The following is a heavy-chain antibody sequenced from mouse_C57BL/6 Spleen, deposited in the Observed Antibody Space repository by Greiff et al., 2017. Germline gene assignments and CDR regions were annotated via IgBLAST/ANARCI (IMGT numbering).Heavy chain of an antibody. Sequence: QVQLQQSGAELMKPGASVKLSCTATGYTFTGYWIEWVKQRPGHGLEWIGEILPGSGSTNYNEKFKGKATFTADTSSNTAYMQLSSLTTEDSAIYYCARGDFINTVVAPYYYARDYWGQGTSVTVAS. CDR2: ILPGSGST. CDR1: GYTFTGYW. CDR3: ARGDFINTVVAPYYYARDY. J-gene: IGHJ4*01. V-gene: IGHV1-9*01. D-gene: IGHD1-1*01.